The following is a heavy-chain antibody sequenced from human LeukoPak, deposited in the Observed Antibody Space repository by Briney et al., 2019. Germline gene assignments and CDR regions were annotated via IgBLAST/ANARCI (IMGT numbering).Heavy chain of an antibody. D-gene: IGHD5-12*01. CDR3: ARDRNRSGYSDY. CDR1: GYTFTCYY. Sequence: ASVKVSCKASGYTFTCYYMHWVRQAPGQGLEWMGWINPNSGGTNYAQKFQGRVTMTRDTSISTAYMELSRLRSDDTAVYYCARDRNRSGYSDYWGQGTLVTVSS. CDR2: INPNSGGT. J-gene: IGHJ4*02. V-gene: IGHV1-2*02.